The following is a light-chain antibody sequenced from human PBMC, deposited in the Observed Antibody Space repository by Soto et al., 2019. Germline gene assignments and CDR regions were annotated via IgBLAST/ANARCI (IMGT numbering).Light chain of an antibody. CDR2: GDN. CDR1: NSNIGSFYD. Sequence: QPVLTQPPSVSGAPGQRVTIPCTGSNSNIGSFYDVHWYQQLPGTVPKLLIYGDNNRPSGVPDRFSGSKSGTSASLAITGLQAEDEADSYCQSYDNSLSHVVFGGGTKLTVL. CDR3: QSYDNSLSHVV. J-gene: IGLJ2*01. V-gene: IGLV1-40*01.